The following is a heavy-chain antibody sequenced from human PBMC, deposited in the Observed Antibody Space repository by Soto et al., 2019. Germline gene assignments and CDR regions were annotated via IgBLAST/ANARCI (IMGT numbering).Heavy chain of an antibody. V-gene: IGHV3-21*01. D-gene: IGHD3-9*01. CDR1: GFTFSSYS. J-gene: IGHJ4*02. CDR3: ARAPLRYFDWLLSPFDY. Sequence: EVQLVESGGGLVKPGGSLRLSCSASGFTFSSYSRNWVRQAPGKGLEWVSSIGTSSSYIYYADSVKGRFTISRDNAKNSLYLQMNSLRVEDMAVYYCARAPLRYFDWLLSPFDYWGQGTLVTVSS. CDR2: IGTSSSYI.